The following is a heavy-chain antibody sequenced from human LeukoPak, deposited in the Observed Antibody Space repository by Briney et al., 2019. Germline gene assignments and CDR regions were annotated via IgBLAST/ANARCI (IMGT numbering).Heavy chain of an antibody. Sequence: ASVKVSCKASGYTFTGYYMHWVRQAPGQGLEWMGWINPNSGGTNYAQKFQGRVTMTRDTSISTAYMELRSLRSDDTAVYYCARVPSPDDYGDYEFDYWGQGTLVTVSS. J-gene: IGHJ4*02. CDR2: INPNSGGT. D-gene: IGHD4-17*01. CDR1: GYTFTGYY. CDR3: ARVPSPDDYGDYEFDY. V-gene: IGHV1-2*02.